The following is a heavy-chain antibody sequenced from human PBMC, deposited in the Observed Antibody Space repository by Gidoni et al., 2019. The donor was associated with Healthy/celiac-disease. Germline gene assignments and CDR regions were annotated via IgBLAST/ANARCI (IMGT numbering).Heavy chain of an antibody. V-gene: IGHV1-69*04. Sequence: QVQLVQSGAEVKKPGSSVKVSCKASGGTFSSYASSWMRQAPGQGLEWMGRILPILGIANYAQKFQGRVTITADKSTSTAYMELSSLRSEDTAVYYCARDPSILLNWGQGTLVTVSS. CDR3: ARDPSILLN. CDR1: GGTFSSYA. J-gene: IGHJ4*02. D-gene: IGHD2-21*01. CDR2: ILPILGIA.